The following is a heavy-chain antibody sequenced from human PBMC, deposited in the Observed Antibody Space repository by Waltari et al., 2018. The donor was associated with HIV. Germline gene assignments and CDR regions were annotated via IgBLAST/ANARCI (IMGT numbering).Heavy chain of an antibody. CDR1: GGSFRGYY. CDR3: ARPGGYDFWSGYYPFDY. D-gene: IGHD3-3*01. CDR2: INHSGRT. V-gene: IGHV4-34*01. J-gene: IGHJ4*02. Sequence: QVQLQQWGAGLLKPSETLSLTCAVYGGSFRGYYWTWIRQPPGKGLEWIGEINHSGRTNYNPSRKSRVTISVDTSKNQFSLKLSSVTAADTAVYYCARPGGYDFWSGYYPFDYWGQGTLVTVSS.